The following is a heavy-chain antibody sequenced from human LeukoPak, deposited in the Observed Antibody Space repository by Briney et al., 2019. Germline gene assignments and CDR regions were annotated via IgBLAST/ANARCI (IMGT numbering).Heavy chain of an antibody. Sequence: GGSLRLSCAASGFTFSSSAMSWVRHAPGKGLEWVSSISGSGSGGSTYYADSVKGRFTISRDNSKNTLYLQMNSLRAEDTAVYYCAKSGYNRFDYWGQGTLVTVSS. CDR1: GFTFSSSA. CDR2: ISGSGSGGST. CDR3: AKSGYNRFDY. D-gene: IGHD5-24*01. V-gene: IGHV3-23*01. J-gene: IGHJ4*02.